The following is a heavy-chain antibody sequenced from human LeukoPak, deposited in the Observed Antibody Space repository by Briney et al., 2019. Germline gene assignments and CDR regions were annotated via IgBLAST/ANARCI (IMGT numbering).Heavy chain of an antibody. J-gene: IGHJ3*02. CDR2: TFYRSKWFN. CDR1: GDSVSRNSTT. CDR3: ARGDCSGGICYSDSAFDI. Sequence: SQTLSLTCAISGDSVSRNSTTWGWIRQSPSRGLEWLGRTFYRSKWFNEYTSSVKSRISIKPDTSKNQFSLQLNSVTPEDTAVYYCARGDCSGGICYSDSAFDIWGQGTMVTVSS. V-gene: IGHV6-1*01. D-gene: IGHD2-15*01.